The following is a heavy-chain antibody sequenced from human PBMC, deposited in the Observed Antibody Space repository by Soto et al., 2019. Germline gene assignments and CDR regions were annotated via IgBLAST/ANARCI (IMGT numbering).Heavy chain of an antibody. CDR1: VVSFSGYY. CDR2: INHSGST. V-gene: IGHV4-34*01. Sequence: PSETLSLTCAFYVVSFSGYYWSCIRHPPGKWLEWIGEINHSGSTNYNPSLKSRVTISVDKSKNQFSLKLSSVTAADTAVYYCAREGEDDSYGMDVWGQGTTVTVSS. J-gene: IGHJ6*02. CDR3: AREGEDDSYGMDV. D-gene: IGHD3-9*01.